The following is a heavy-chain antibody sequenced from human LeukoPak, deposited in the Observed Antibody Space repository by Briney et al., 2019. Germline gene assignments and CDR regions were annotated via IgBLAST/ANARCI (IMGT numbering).Heavy chain of an antibody. CDR1: GFSFSSYA. J-gene: IGHJ4*02. CDR3: AKAPVTSCRGTFCYPFDY. D-gene: IGHD2/OR15-2a*01. CDR2: MSSSDDGR. V-gene: IGHV3-23*01. Sequence: GGSLRLSCATSGFSFSSYAMSWVRQAPGKGLEWVSAMSSSDDGRYYAASVRGRFTISRDTSRSTLYLQMNSLRAEDAAVYYCAKAPVTSCRGTFCYPFDYWGQGTLVTVSS.